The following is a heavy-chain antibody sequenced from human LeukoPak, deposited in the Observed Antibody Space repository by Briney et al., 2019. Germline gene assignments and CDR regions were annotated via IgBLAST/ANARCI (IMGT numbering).Heavy chain of an antibody. V-gene: IGHV3-23*01. CDR3: ARSTMPGDLPGF. Sequence: GGSLRLSCAASGFTFSSYAMSWVRQAPGKGLEWVSAICGSGGSTYYADSVKGRFTISRDNAKNSLYLQMNSLRAEDTAVYYCARSTMPGDLPGFWGQGTLVTVSS. J-gene: IGHJ4*02. D-gene: IGHD2-2*01. CDR2: ICGSGGST. CDR1: GFTFSSYA.